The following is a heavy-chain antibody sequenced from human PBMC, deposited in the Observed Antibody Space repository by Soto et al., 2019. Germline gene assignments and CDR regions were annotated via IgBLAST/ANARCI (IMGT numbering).Heavy chain of an antibody. CDR3: ARFGEFLIDY. V-gene: IGHV4-39*01. CDR2: IYYSGST. D-gene: IGHD3-10*01. Sequence: SETLSLTCTVSGGSISSSSYYWGWIRQPPGKGLEWIGSIYYSGSTYYNPSLKSRVTISVDTSKNQFSLKLSSVTAADTAVYYCARFGEFLIDYWGQGTLVTVSS. J-gene: IGHJ4*02. CDR1: GGSISSSSYY.